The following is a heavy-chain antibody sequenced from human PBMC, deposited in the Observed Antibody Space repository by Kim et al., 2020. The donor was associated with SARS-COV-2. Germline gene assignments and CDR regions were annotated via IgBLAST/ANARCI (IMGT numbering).Heavy chain of an antibody. CDR1: GGSFSGYY. V-gene: IGHV4-34*01. CDR2: INHSGST. CDR3: ARAARITIFGVVPS. D-gene: IGHD3-3*01. Sequence: SETLSLTCAVYGGSFSGYYWSCIRQPPGKGLEWIGEINHSGSTNYNPSLKSRVTISVDTSKNQFSLKLSSVTAADTAVYYCARAARITIFGVVPSWGQGTLVTVSS. J-gene: IGHJ4*02.